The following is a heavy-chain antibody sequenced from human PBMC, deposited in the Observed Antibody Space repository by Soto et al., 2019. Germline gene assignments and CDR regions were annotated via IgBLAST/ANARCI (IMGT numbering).Heavy chain of an antibody. Sequence: QVQLVQSGAEVKKPGASVKVSCKASGYTFTSYDINWVRQATGQGLEWMGWMTPNSGNTGYAQKFQGRVTMTRNTSIRTAYMELSSLRSEDTAVYYCARARWFGELLTLYYFDYWGQGTLVTVSS. J-gene: IGHJ4*02. V-gene: IGHV1-8*01. CDR3: ARARWFGELLTLYYFDY. CDR2: MTPNSGNT. CDR1: GYTFTSYD. D-gene: IGHD3-10*01.